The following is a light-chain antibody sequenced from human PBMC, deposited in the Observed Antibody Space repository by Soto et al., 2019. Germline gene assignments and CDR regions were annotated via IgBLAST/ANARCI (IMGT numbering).Light chain of an antibody. Sequence: QSVLTQPPSVSATPGQKVTISCSGSTSNIENNYVSWYQQLPGTAPKLLIYDNNKRPSGIPDRFSGSKSGTSATLGITGLQTGDEADYYCGTWDSSLSAVVFGGGTKVTVL. CDR2: DNN. J-gene: IGLJ2*01. V-gene: IGLV1-51*01. CDR1: TSNIENNY. CDR3: GTWDSSLSAVV.